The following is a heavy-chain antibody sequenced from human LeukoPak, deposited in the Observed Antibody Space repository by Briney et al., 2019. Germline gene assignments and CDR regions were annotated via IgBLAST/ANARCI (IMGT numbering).Heavy chain of an antibody. CDR3: ARDVESIAATQNRYGMDV. V-gene: IGHV1-18*01. J-gene: IGHJ6*02. CDR1: GYTFTSYG. D-gene: IGHD6-25*01. Sequence: ASVKVSCKASGYTFTSYGISWVRQAPGQGLEWMGWISAYNGNTNYAQKLQGRVTMTTDTSTSTAYMELRSLRSDDTAVCYCARDVESIAATQNRYGMDVWGQGTTVTVSS. CDR2: ISAYNGNT.